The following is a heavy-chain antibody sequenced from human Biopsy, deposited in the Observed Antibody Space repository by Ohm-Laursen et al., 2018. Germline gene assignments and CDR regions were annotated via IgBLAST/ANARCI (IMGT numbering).Heavy chain of an antibody. CDR3: AKDRFPYTSGCSSVFEY. Sequence: SLRLSCSASGFTFSSYGMHWVRQAPGKGLEWVSLISNDGDIKYSADSMEGRFTISRDNSRNTLFLQMNSLKAEDTAVYYCAKDRFPYTSGCSSVFEYWGQGTLVTVSS. V-gene: IGHV3-30*18. CDR1: GFTFSSYG. CDR2: ISNDGDIK. J-gene: IGHJ4*02. D-gene: IGHD3-22*01.